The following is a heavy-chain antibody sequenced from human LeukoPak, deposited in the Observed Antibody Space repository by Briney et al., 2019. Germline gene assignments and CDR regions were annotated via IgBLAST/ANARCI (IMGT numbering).Heavy chain of an antibody. CDR3: ARGGRDYGSGSYYNPGDY. D-gene: IGHD3-10*01. CDR2: INPNSGGT. Sequence: GASVKVSCKASGYTFTGYYMHWVRQAPGQGLEWMGWINPNSGGTNYAQKFQGRVTMTRDTSISTAYMELRRLRSDDTAVYYCARGGRDYGSGSYYNPGDYWGQGTLVTVSS. CDR1: GYTFTGYY. J-gene: IGHJ4*02. V-gene: IGHV1-2*02.